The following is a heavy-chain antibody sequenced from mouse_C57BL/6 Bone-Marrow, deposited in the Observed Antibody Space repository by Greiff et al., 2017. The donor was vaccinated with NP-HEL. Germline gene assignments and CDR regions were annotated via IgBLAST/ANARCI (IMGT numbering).Heavy chain of an antibody. D-gene: IGHD2-1*01. V-gene: IGHV5-4*01. CDR2: ISDGGSYT. J-gene: IGHJ1*03. CDR3: ARDHYGNYGWYFDV. CDR1: GFTFSSYA. Sequence: DVMLVESGGGLVKPGGSLKLSCAASGFTFSSYAMSWVRQTPEKRLEWVATISDGGSYTYYPDNVKGRFTISRDNAKNNLYLQMSHLKSEDTAMYYCARDHYGNYGWYFDVWGTGTTVTVSS.